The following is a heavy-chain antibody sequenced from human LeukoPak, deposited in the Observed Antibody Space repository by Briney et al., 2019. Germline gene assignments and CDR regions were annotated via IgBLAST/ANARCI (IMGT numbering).Heavy chain of an antibody. CDR3: AKCSSSWYSGWFDP. J-gene: IGHJ5*02. Sequence: GGSLRLSCAASGFTFSSYAMSWVRQAPGKGLEWVSAISGSGGSTYYADSVKGRFAISRDNSKNTLYLQMNSLRAEDTAVYYCAKCSSSWYSGWFDPWGQGTLVTVSS. CDR1: GFTFSSYA. CDR2: ISGSGGST. D-gene: IGHD6-13*01. V-gene: IGHV3-23*01.